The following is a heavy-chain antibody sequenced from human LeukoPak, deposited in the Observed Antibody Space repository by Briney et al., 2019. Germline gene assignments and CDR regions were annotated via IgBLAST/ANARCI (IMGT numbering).Heavy chain of an antibody. CDR3: ARGTEYQLPLLDY. CDR2: IIPIFGTA. J-gene: IGHJ4*02. Sequence: ASVKVSCKASGGTFSSYAIGWVRQAPGQGLEWMGGIIPIFGTANYAQKFQGRVTITADKSTSTAYMELSSLRSEDTAIYYCARGTEYQLPLLDYWGQGTLVTVSS. D-gene: IGHD2-2*01. V-gene: IGHV1-69*06. CDR1: GGTFSSYA.